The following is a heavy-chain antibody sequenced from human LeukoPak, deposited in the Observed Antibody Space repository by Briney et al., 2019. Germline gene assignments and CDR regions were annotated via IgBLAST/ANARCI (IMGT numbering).Heavy chain of an antibody. J-gene: IGHJ4*02. V-gene: IGHV3-7*03. CDR1: GFTSSSYW. Sequence: GGSLRLSCAVSGFTSSSYWMSRVRQAPGKGLEWVANIKQDGSEKYYVDSVKGRFTMSRDNAKNSLYLQMNSLRAEDTAVYYCARAPYCIGGSCRFDYWGQGTLVTVSS. D-gene: IGHD2-15*01. CDR3: ARAPYCIGGSCRFDY. CDR2: IKQDGSEK.